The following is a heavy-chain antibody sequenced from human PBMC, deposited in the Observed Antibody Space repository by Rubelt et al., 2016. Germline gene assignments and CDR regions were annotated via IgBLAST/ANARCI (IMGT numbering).Heavy chain of an antibody. Sequence: QVQLVESGGGVVQPGRSLRLSCAASGFTFSSYGMHWVRQAPGKGLEWVAVISYDGSNKYYADSVKGRLTISRDNSKNTLYLQMNSLRAEDTAVYYCAKDEQTEWLADYWGQGTLVTVSS. J-gene: IGHJ4*02. CDR2: ISYDGSNK. D-gene: IGHD6-19*01. V-gene: IGHV3-30*18. CDR3: AKDEQTEWLADY. CDR1: GFTFSSYG.